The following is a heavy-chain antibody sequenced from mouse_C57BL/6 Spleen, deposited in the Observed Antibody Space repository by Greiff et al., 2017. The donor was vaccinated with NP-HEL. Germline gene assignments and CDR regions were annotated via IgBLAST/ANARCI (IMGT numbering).Heavy chain of an antibody. Sequence: VQLQQSGAELVRPGSSVKLSCKASGYTFTSYWMDWVKQRPGQGLEWIGNIYPSDSETHYNQKFKDKATLTVDKSSSTSYMQLSSLTSEDSAVDYCERYYYGSSGAMDYWGQGTSVTVSS. D-gene: IGHD1-1*01. CDR1: GYTFTSYW. J-gene: IGHJ4*01. V-gene: IGHV1-61*01. CDR3: ERYYYGSSGAMDY. CDR2: IYPSDSET.